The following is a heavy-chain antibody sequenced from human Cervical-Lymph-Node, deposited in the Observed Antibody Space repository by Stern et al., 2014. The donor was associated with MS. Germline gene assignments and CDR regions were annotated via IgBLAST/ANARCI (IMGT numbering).Heavy chain of an antibody. Sequence: VQLVESGGVVVQPGGSLRLTCAASGFTFDEYTMHWVRQAPGKGLEWVSLITWDTGSTYYADSVKGRFTISRDNSENSLYLQMNILRIEDTALYYCAKVHTSYNGLDVWGQGTTVTVSS. J-gene: IGHJ6*02. V-gene: IGHV3-43*01. CDR1: GFTFDEYT. CDR2: ITWDTGST. D-gene: IGHD2-2*02. CDR3: AKVHTSYNGLDV.